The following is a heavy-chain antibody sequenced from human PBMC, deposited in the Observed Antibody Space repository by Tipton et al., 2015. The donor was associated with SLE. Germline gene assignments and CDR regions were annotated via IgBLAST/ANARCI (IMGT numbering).Heavy chain of an antibody. J-gene: IGHJ4*02. D-gene: IGHD3-3*02. V-gene: IGHV4-59*08. Sequence: LRLSCTVSGGSISSYYWSWIRQPPGKGLEWIGYIYYSGSTNYNPSLKSRVTISADTSNKHFSLKLSSVTAADTAVYYCARRSLLAVPKWGQGTLVTVSS. CDR3: ARRSLLAVPK. CDR2: IYYSGST. CDR1: GGSISSYY.